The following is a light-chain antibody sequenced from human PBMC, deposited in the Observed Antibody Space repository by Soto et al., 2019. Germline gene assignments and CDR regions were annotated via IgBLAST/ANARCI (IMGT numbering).Light chain of an antibody. CDR1: QSVRPS. V-gene: IGKV3-11*01. Sequence: IVLTQSPATLSVSPGERATLSCRASQSVRPSIVWYQQKPGQAPRLLIYDASTRATGIPARFSGSGSWADFPLTISSLEPEDFAVYYCQQRGDGRMCTFGQGTKLEIK. J-gene: IGKJ2*02. CDR2: DAS. CDR3: QQRGDGRMCT.